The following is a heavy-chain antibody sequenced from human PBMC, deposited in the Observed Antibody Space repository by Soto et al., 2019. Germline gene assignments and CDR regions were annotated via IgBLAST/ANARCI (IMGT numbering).Heavy chain of an antibody. CDR1: GFTFSSYP. J-gene: IGHJ6*03. D-gene: IGHD2-2*03. Sequence: EVQLLESGGGLVQPGGSLRLSCAASGFTFSSYPMTWVRQATGKGLEWVSAISGGGGTTYYADSVKGRFTISRDTSKNTLYLQMNNLSPEATAVYFCEEGTMDYYYYLDDWGKGTTVTVSS. CDR2: ISGGGGTT. CDR3: EEGTMDYYYYLDD. V-gene: IGHV3-23*01.